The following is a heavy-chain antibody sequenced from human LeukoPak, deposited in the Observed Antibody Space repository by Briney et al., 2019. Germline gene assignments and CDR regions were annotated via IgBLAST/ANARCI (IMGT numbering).Heavy chain of an antibody. D-gene: IGHD3-10*01. J-gene: IGHJ4*02. CDR3: ARGFGGLLWFGELFDY. CDR1: GGSISSYY. CDR2: IYYSGST. Sequence: SETLSLTCTVSGGSISSYYWSWIRQPPGKGLEWIGYIYYSGSTNYNPSLKSRVTISVDTSKNQFSLKLSSVTAADTAVYYCARGFGGLLWFGELFDYWGQGTLVTVSS. V-gene: IGHV4-59*01.